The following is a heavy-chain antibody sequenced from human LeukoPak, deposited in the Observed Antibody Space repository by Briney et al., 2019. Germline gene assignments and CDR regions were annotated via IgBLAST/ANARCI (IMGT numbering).Heavy chain of an antibody. J-gene: IGHJ4*02. CDR1: GFTFSKYW. CDR2: IDQDGSEK. D-gene: IGHD3-3*01. CDR3: ARWRGAQSEFEY. Sequence: PGGSLRLSCAASGFTFSKYWMAWVLQAPGKGLEGVANIDQDGSEKESVDSVKGRFTISRDNAKNSLYLQMSNLRAEDTAVYYCARWRGAQSEFEYWGQGTLVTVSS. V-gene: IGHV3-7*01.